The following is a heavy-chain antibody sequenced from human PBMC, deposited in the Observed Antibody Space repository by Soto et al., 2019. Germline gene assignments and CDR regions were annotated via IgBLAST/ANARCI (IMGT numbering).Heavy chain of an antibody. Sequence: RASVKVSCKASGDTFTSYAMHWVRQAPGQRLEWMGWINAGNGNTKYSRKFQGRVTITRDTSASTAYMELSSRRSEGTAVYYCASETLYSGDIAARRGRVSSSSIAAAGTVYWGQGTLVTVSS. CDR1: GDTFTSYA. J-gene: IGHJ4*02. CDR2: INAGNGNT. D-gene: IGHD6-13*01. V-gene: IGHV1-3*01. CDR3: ASETLYSGDIAARRGRVSSSSIAAAGTVY.